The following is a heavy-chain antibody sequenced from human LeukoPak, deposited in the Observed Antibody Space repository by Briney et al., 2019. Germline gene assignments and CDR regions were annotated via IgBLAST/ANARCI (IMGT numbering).Heavy chain of an antibody. CDR1: GFTFSSYA. D-gene: IGHD1-26*01. V-gene: IGHV3-23*01. J-gene: IGHJ4*02. CDR2: ISVSGGTT. CDR3: AKGAKEGGTTEPGDY. Sequence: PGGSLRLSCAASGFTFSSYAMSWVRQAPGKGLEWVLSISVSGGTTYYADSVKGRFTISRDNSKNTFFLQMNSLRADDTAVYYCAKGAKEGGTTEPGDYWGQGTLVTVSS.